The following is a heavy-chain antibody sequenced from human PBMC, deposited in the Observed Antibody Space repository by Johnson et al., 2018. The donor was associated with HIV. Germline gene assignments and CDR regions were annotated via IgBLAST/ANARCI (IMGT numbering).Heavy chain of an antibody. Sequence: VQLVDSGGGVVRPGGSLRLSCAASGFTFDYYGMTWVRQTPGKGLEWVSGINWNGGSIGYADSVKGRFTISRDNANNSLYLQMSSLRAEDTALYYCARDGNAGYCTNGVCYNDAFDIWGQGIMVTVSS. CDR2: INWNGGSI. D-gene: IGHD2-8*01. CDR1: GFTFDYYG. V-gene: IGHV3-20*04. CDR3: ARDGNAGYCTNGVCYNDAFDI. J-gene: IGHJ3*02.